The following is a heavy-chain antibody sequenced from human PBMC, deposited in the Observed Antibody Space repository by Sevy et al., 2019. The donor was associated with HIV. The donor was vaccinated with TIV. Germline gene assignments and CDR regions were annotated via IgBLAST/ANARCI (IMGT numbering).Heavy chain of an antibody. V-gene: IGHV4-61*02. Sequence: SETLSLTCTVSGGSISGGSFYWTWVRQPAGRGLEWIGRVHAIGSTNYNPSLKSRVTISVDTSKNQFSLKLSSVTAADTAVYYCARDMFDKRTYCNTGTGLCAFDFWGQGTMVTVSS. J-gene: IGHJ3*01. CDR3: ARDMFDKRTYCNTGTGLCAFDF. CDR2: VHAIGST. CDR1: GGSISGGSFY. D-gene: IGHD2-8*01.